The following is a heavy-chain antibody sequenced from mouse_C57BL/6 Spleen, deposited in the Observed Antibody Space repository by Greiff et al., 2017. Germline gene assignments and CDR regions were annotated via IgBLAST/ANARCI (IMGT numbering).Heavy chain of an antibody. J-gene: IGHJ4*01. CDR1: GYTFTSYW. D-gene: IGHD4-1*01. V-gene: IGHV1-50*01. Sequence: QVQLQQPGAELVKPGASVKLSCKASGYTFTSYWMQWVKQRPGQGLEWIGEIDPSDSYTNYNQKIKGKGTLTVDTSSSTAYMQRSSLKSEDSAVYYCARTGTGRYAMDCWGQGTSVTVSS. CDR3: ARTGTGRYAMDC. CDR2: IDPSDSYT.